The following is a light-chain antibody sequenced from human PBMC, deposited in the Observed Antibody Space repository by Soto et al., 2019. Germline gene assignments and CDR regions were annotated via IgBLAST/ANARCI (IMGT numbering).Light chain of an antibody. Sequence: DLQMTQSPSSVSASVGDRVTITCRASQGISSWIAWYQQKPGKAPKFLIYAASSLQSGVPSRFSGSGSGTDFTLTINSLQPEDFATYYCQQDYSFPITFGQGTRLEIK. CDR2: AAS. CDR1: QGISSW. CDR3: QQDYSFPIT. J-gene: IGKJ5*01. V-gene: IGKV1-12*01.